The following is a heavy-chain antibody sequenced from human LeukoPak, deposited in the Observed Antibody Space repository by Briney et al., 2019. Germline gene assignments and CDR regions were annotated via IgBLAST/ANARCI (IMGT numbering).Heavy chain of an antibody. Sequence: SETLSLTCSVSGGSMSSHFWAWIRQPPGKGLQWIGYVYYSGNTNYNPSLRSRATMSLDRSKNQFSLKLNSVTAADTAVYYCARAPGEMATIAAFDIWGQGTMVTVSS. CDR1: GGSMSSHF. V-gene: IGHV4-59*11. CDR3: ARAPGEMATIAAFDI. D-gene: IGHD5-24*01. CDR2: VYYSGNT. J-gene: IGHJ3*02.